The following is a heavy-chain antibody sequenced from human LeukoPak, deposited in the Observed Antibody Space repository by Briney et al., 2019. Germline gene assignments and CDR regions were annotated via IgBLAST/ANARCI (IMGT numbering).Heavy chain of an antibody. CDR3: ARFYDYVWGSYRSHNYFDY. D-gene: IGHD3-16*02. CDR2: IYPGDSDT. J-gene: IGHJ4*02. Sequence: GESLKISCKGSGYSFTSYWIGWVRQMPGKGLEWIGIIYPGDSDTRYSPSFQGQVTISADKSISTAYLQWSSLKASDTAMYYCARFYDYVWGSYRSHNYFDYWGQGTLVTVSS. V-gene: IGHV5-51*01. CDR1: GYSFTSYW.